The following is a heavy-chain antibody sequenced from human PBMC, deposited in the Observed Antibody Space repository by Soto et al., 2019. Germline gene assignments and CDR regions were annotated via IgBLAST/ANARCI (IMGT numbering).Heavy chain of an antibody. J-gene: IGHJ4*02. V-gene: IGHV3-23*01. CDR1: GFTFSSYA. CDR2: ISGSGGST. D-gene: IGHD2-15*01. CDR3: AKYFCSGGSCYSNYFDY. Sequence: GGSLRLSCAASGFTFSSYAMSWVRQAPGKGLEWVSAISGSGGSTYYADSVKGRFTISRDNSKNTLYLQMNSRRAEDTAVYYCAKYFCSGGSCYSNYFDYWGQGTLVTVSS.